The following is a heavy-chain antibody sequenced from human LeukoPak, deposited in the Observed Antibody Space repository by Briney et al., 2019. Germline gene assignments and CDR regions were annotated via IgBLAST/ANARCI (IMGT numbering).Heavy chain of an antibody. CDR1: GFTFSSYS. V-gene: IGHV3-21*01. CDR3: ARGRGRTDYFDY. D-gene: IGHD2-15*01. J-gene: IGHJ4*02. Sequence: ARGSLRLSCAASGFTFSSYSMNWVRQAPGKGLEWVSSISSSSSYIYYADSVKGRFTISRDNAKNSLYLQMNSLRAEDTAVYYCARGRGRTDYFDYWGQGTLVTVSS. CDR2: ISSSSSYI.